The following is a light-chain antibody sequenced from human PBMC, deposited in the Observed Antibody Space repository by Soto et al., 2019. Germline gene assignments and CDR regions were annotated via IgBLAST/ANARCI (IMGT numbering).Light chain of an antibody. CDR1: QRVSSSY. CDR2: GAS. Sequence: EIVLTQSPVTLSLSPGERATLSCRASQRVSSSYFAWYQQKPGQAPRLLISGASSRATGVPDRYSGSGSGKAFALTTSRLDPEVFATYYCHQYVNAPRTFGQGTEVDLK. V-gene: IGKV3-20*01. CDR3: HQYVNAPRT. J-gene: IGKJ1*01.